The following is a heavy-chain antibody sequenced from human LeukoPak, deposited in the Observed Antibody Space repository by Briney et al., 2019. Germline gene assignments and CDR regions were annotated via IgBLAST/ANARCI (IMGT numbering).Heavy chain of an antibody. CDR2: IYYSGST. Sequence: SETLSLTCTVSGGSISSSSYSWGWIRQPPGKGLEWIGSIYYSGSTYYNPSLKSRVTISVDTSKNQFSLKLSSVTAADTAVYYCARARRGVAEGYYYYMDVWGKGTTVTVSS. V-gene: IGHV4-39*07. D-gene: IGHD3-10*01. CDR1: GGSISSSSYS. J-gene: IGHJ6*03. CDR3: ARARRGVAEGYYYYMDV.